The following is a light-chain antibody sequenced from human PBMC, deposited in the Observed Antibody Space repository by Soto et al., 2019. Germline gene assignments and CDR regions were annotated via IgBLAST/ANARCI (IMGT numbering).Light chain of an antibody. CDR1: QSISSSF. J-gene: IGKJ5*01. CDR3: QQYDNSPIT. CDR2: GAS. V-gene: IGKV3-20*01. Sequence: DIVLTQSPATMSLSPGERASISCWASQSISSSFLAWYQQKPGQAPRLLIYGASSRATGIPDRFSGSGSETDFTLTISRLETEDFAVYYCQQYDNSPITFGQGTRLEIK.